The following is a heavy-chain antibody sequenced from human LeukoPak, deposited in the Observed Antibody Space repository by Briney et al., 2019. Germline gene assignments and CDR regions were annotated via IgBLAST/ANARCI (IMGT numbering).Heavy chain of an antibody. V-gene: IGHV1-18*01. D-gene: IGHD3-22*01. J-gene: IGHJ5*01. CDR3: ARDLWNFYDDSGYNRDFDS. CDR1: TSR. CDR2: IGTYGGDT. Sequence: ASVKVSCKATSRISWVRQAPGQGLAWMGWIGTYGGDTYYAQKFQGRITVTTDTSTSTVYMELRNLQSDDTAVYYCARDLWNFYDDSGYNRDFDSWGQGTLVTVSS.